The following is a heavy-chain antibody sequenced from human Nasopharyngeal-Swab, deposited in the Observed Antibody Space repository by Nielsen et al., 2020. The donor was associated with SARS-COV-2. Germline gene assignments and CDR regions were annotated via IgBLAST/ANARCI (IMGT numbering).Heavy chain of an antibody. V-gene: IGHV1-46*01. CDR3: ARDFLVTMLRRDYYFFAMDV. CDR1: GYTFTRYY. J-gene: IGHJ6*02. CDR2: INPSGGNT. D-gene: IGHD3-10*01. Sequence: ASVKVSCKASGYTFTRYYMHWVRQAPGQGLEWMGIINPSGGNTTYAQKFQGRVTMTRDTSTSTVYMELSSLRSDDTAMFYCARDFLVTMLRRDYYFFAMDVWGQGTTVTVSS.